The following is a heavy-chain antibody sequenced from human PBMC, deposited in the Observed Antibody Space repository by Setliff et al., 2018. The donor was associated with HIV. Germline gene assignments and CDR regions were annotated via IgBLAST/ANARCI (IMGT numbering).Heavy chain of an antibody. J-gene: IGHJ6*02. Sequence: SETLSLTCTVYGEPFSNYYWSWIRQPPGKGLEWIGEIDHGGSTRYNPSLKSRITMSVDTSKNQFSLRLSSVTAADTAVYCCARKQQVRWAWMPSHYNYGLDVWGPGTTVTSP. D-gene: IGHD1-1*01. V-gene: IGHV4-34*01. CDR1: GEPFSNYY. CDR2: IDHGGST. CDR3: ARKQQVRWAWMPSHYNYGLDV.